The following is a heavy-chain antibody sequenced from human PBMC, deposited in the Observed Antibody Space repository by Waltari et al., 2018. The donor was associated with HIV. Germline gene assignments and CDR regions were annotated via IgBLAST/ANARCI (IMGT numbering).Heavy chain of an antibody. J-gene: IGHJ1*01. CDR2: INHSGRR. Sequence: QVRLQQWGAGLLKPSETLSLTCAVYGASFSDYSWTWLRQPPGKGLEWIGEINHSGRRNKNPSLRSRVRIVVDASKKQVSLKMSPRAGADTAIYYCEGSADYYGAGETEYFQDWGQGTLVTVS. CDR1: GASFSDYS. V-gene: IGHV4-34*01. D-gene: IGHD3-10*01. CDR3: EGSADYYGAGETEYFQD.